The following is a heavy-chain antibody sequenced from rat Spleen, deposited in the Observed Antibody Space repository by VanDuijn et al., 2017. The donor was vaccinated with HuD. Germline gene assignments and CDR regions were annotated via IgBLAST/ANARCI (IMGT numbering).Heavy chain of an antibody. D-gene: IGHD3-1*01. CDR3: AREPPLAYYFDY. V-gene: IGHV2-41*01. CDR1: GLSLTSNS. J-gene: IGHJ2*01. Sequence: QVQLKESGPGLVQPSQTLSLTCTVSGLSLTSNSVSWIRQPPGKGLEWMGVIWHTGGTRDNSALKSRLSISKDTSKSQVFLEMNSLQTEDTATYYCAREPPLAYYFDYWGQGVMVTVSS. CDR2: IWHTGGT.